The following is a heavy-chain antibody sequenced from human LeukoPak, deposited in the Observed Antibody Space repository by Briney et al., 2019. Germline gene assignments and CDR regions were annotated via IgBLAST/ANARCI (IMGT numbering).Heavy chain of an antibody. D-gene: IGHD6-13*01. CDR2: ISGDGGST. CDR3: AKELAAGTYFDY. J-gene: IGHJ4*02. Sequence: GGSLRLSCAASGFTFDDYAMHWVRHAPGKGPEWVSLISGDGGSTYYADSVKGRFTISRDNSKNSLYLQMNSLRTEDTALYYCAKELAAGTYFDYWGQGTLVTVSS. V-gene: IGHV3-43*02. CDR1: GFTFDDYA.